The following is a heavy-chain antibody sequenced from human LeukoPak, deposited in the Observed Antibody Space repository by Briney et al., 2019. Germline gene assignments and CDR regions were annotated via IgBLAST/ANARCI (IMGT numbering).Heavy chain of an antibody. CDR2: INPNSGGT. CDR3: ARNSGSYYRDAFDI. D-gene: IGHD1-26*01. CDR1: GYTFTGYY. Sequence: ASVKVSCKASGYTFTGYYMHWVRQAPGQGLEWMGWINPNSGGTNCAQKFQGRVTMTRDTSISTAYMELSRLRSDDTAVYYCARNSGSYYRDAFDIWGQGTMVTVSS. J-gene: IGHJ3*02. V-gene: IGHV1-2*02.